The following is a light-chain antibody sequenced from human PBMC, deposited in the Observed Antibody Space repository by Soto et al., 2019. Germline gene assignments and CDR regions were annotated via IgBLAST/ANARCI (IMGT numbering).Light chain of an antibody. J-gene: IGKJ5*01. CDR3: QQSYSTPIT. CDR1: QDISSY. Sequence: IQVTQSPSSLSASVGDRVTITCRASQDISSYLAWYQQKPGKAPTLLIYAASTLQGGVPSRFSGSGSGTDFTLTISSLQPEDFATYYCQQSYSTPITLGQGTRLEIK. V-gene: IGKV1-39*01. CDR2: AAS.